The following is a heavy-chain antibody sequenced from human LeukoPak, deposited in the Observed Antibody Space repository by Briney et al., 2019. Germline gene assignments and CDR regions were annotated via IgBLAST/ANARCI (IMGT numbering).Heavy chain of an antibody. CDR3: ARQQRGTVTSVDY. CDR1: GGSISSYY. D-gene: IGHD4-17*01. Sequence: ASETLSLPCTVSGGSISSYYWSWIRQPPGKGLEWIGYIYYSGSTNYNPSLKSRVTISVDTSKNQFSLKLSSVTAADTAVYYCARQQRGTVTSVDYWGQGTLVTVSS. J-gene: IGHJ4*02. CDR2: IYYSGST. V-gene: IGHV4-59*08.